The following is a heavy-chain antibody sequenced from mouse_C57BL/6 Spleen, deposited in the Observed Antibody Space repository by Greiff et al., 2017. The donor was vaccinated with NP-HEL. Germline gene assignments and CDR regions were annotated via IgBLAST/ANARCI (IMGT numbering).Heavy chain of an antibody. CDR1: GYTFTDYA. CDR2: ISTYYGDA. Sequence: VQLQQSGPELVRPGVSVKISCKGSGYTFTDYAMHWVKQSHAKSLEWIGVISTYYGDASYNQKFKDKATMTVDKSSSTAYMELARLTSEDYAVYYCAITSTTMITTRDWFAYWGQGTLVTVSA. J-gene: IGHJ3*01. CDR3: AITSTTMITTRDWFAY. D-gene: IGHD2-4*01. V-gene: IGHV1-67*01.